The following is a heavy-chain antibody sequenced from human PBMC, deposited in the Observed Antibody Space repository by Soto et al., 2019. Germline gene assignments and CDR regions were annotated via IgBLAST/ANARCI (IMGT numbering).Heavy chain of an antibody. D-gene: IGHD3-10*01. J-gene: IGHJ1*01. CDR1: GGSISSGGYS. CDR3: ARVEMVRGVH. CDR2: IYHSGST. Sequence: SETLSLTCAVSGGSISSGGYSWSWIRQPPGKGLEWIGYIYHSGSTYYNPSLKSRVTISVDKSKNQFSLKLSSVTAADSAVYYCARVEMVRGVHWGQGTLVTVSS. V-gene: IGHV4-30-2*01.